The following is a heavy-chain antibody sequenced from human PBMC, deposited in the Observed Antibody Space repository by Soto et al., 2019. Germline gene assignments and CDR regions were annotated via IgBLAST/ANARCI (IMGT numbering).Heavy chain of an antibody. D-gene: IGHD3-3*01. CDR3: AKDWYRITIFGVVNRNFDY. J-gene: IGHJ4*02. V-gene: IGHV3-23*01. Sequence: GGSLRLSCAASGFTFSSYAMSWVRQAPGKGLEWVSAISGSGGSTYYADSVKGRFTISRDNSKNTLYLLMNSLRAEDTAVYYCAKDWYRITIFGVVNRNFDYWGQGTLVTVSS. CDR2: ISGSGGST. CDR1: GFTFSSYA.